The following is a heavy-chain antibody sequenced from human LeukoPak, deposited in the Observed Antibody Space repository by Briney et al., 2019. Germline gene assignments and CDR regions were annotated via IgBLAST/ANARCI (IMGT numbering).Heavy chain of an antibody. Sequence: PSETLSLTCTVSGGSISSGSYYWSWFRRPAGKGLEWIGRIYTSGSTNYNPSLKSRVTMSVDTSKNQFSLKLSSVTAADTAVYYCAREHTMIVVVWGQGTLVTVSS. D-gene: IGHD3-22*01. J-gene: IGHJ4*02. CDR2: IYTSGST. CDR1: GGSISSGSYY. V-gene: IGHV4-61*02. CDR3: AREHTMIVVV.